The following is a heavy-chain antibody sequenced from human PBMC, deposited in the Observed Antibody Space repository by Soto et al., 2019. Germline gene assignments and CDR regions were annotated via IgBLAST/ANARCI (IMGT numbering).Heavy chain of an antibody. J-gene: IGHJ4*02. V-gene: IGHV3-11*01. Sequence: GGSLRLSCAASGFSFSYYYMSWIRQAPGKGLECISSISNNGNIKYHADSVTGRFTISRDNAKNSLYLQMNSLRAEDAAMYYCARGIGPDYWGQGTLVTVSS. D-gene: IGHD3-10*01. CDR2: ISNNGNIK. CDR3: ARGIGPDY. CDR1: GFSFSYYY.